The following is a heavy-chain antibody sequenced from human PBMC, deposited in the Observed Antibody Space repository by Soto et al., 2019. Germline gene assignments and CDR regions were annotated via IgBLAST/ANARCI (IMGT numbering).Heavy chain of an antibody. CDR3: ARYPVVVVPAANYGLDV. J-gene: IGHJ6*02. CDR2: IYYSGNT. CDR1: GVFVNSGYFY. Sequence: PEESGPRLVKASQTLSPTCRGSGVFVNSGYFYWSWDPPHPGKGLGLVGYIYYSGNTYYNPSLGGRVTISLDTSKNHFSLRLRSVTPADTAVYYCARYPVVVVPAANYGLDVWGQGTTVTVSS. V-gene: IGHV4-31*03. D-gene: IGHD2-2*01.